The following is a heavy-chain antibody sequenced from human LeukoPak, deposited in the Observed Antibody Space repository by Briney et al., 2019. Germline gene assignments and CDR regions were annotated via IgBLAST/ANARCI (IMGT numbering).Heavy chain of an antibody. CDR2: ISGSGYST. CDR1: GFTFNNYA. Sequence: GGSLRLSCAASGFTFNNYAMTWVRQAPGKGLEWVSAISGSGYSTYYADSVKGRFTISRDNSKNTLYLQMNSLRAEDTALYFCAQWSRYFDYWGQGTLVTVSS. D-gene: IGHD1-26*01. J-gene: IGHJ4*02. V-gene: IGHV3-23*01. CDR3: AQWSRYFDY.